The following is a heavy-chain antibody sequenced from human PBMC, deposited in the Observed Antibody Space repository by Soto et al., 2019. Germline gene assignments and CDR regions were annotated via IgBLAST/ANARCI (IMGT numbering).Heavy chain of an antibody. D-gene: IGHD3-10*01. CDR2: IIPIFGTA. Sequence: SVKVSCKASGGTFSSYAISWVRQAPGQGLEWMGGIIPIFGTANYAQKFQGRVTITADESTSTAYMELSSLRSEDTAVYYCASSSGSYYQPTLDYWGQGTLVTVSS. J-gene: IGHJ4*02. CDR1: GGTFSSYA. CDR3: ASSSGSYYQPTLDY. V-gene: IGHV1-69*13.